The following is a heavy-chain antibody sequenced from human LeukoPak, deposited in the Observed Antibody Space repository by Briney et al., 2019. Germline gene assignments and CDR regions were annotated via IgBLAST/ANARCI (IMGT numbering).Heavy chain of an antibody. CDR1: GGSVSSGSYY. J-gene: IGHJ4*02. CDR3: ARARSNFDY. CDR2: IYYSGST. Sequence: SETLSLTCTVSGGSVSSGSYYWSWIRQPPGKGLEWIGYIYYSGSTNYNPSLKSRVTISVDTSKNQFTLKLSSVTAADTAVYYCARARSNFDYWGQGTLVTVSS. V-gene: IGHV4-61*01. D-gene: IGHD1-14*01.